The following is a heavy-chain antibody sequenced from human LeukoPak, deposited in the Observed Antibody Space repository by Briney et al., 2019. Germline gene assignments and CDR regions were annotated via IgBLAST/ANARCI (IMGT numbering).Heavy chain of an antibody. CDR1: GGSISSYY. D-gene: IGHD1-26*01. V-gene: IGHV4-59*01. J-gene: IGHJ4*02. Sequence: PSETLSLTCTVSGGSISSYYWSWIRQPPGKGLEWIGYIDYSGSTNYNPSLKSRVTISVDTSKNQFSLKLSSVTAADTAVYYCARGGSYYEPFDYWGQGTLVTVSS. CDR2: IDYSGST. CDR3: ARGGSYYEPFDY.